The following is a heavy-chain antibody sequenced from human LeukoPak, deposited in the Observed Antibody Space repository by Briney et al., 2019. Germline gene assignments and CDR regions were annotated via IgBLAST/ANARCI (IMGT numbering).Heavy chain of an antibody. CDR2: ISGSGGST. D-gene: IGHD2-21*02. CDR1: GFTFSSYA. V-gene: IGHV3-23*01. Sequence: GGSLRLSCAASGFTFSSYAVSWVRQAPGKGLEWVSAISGSGGSTYYADSVKGRFTISRDNSKNTLYLQMNSLRAEDTAVYYCAKEPFVVVTAILRWFYFDYWGQGTLVTVSS. J-gene: IGHJ4*02. CDR3: AKEPFVVVTAILRWFYFDY.